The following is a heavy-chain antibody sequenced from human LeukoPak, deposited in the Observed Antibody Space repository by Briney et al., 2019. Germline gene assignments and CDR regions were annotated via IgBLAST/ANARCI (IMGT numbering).Heavy chain of an antibody. CDR1: GGSISSYY. D-gene: IGHD2-15*01. CDR3: ARLDILSVRAFDI. Sequence: PSETLSLTCTVSGGSISSYYWSWIRQPPGKGLEWIGYIYYSGSTNYNPSLKSRVTISVDTSKNQFSLKLSSVTAADTAVYYCARLDILSVRAFDIWGQGTMVTVSS. CDR2: IYYSGST. V-gene: IGHV4-59*01. J-gene: IGHJ3*02.